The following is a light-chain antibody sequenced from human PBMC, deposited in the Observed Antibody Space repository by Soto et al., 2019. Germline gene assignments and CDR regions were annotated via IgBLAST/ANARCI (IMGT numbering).Light chain of an antibody. J-gene: IGLJ2*01. V-gene: IGLV3-21*04. CDR2: YDT. Sequence: SYELTQPPSVSVAPGKTANITCGGNNIGSKSVHWYQQKPGQAPVLVISYDTDRPSGIPERYSGSNSGNTATLTISRVEAGDEADHYCQVWDSSSDPVVFGGGTKLTVL. CDR3: QVWDSSSDPVV. CDR1: NIGSKS.